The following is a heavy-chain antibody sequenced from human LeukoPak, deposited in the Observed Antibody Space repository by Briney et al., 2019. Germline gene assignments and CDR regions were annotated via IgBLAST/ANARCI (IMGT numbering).Heavy chain of an antibody. V-gene: IGHV7-4-1*02. CDR2: IDTNTGSP. CDR1: GYTFTTYP. CDR3: VRGIDTTGYFNY. D-gene: IGHD3-22*01. J-gene: IGHJ4*02. Sequence: ASVKVSCKASGYTFTTYPINWVRQAPGQGLEWMGWIDTNTGSPTYAQSLTGQFVFSLDTSVSTAFLQINSLKAEDTALYYCVRGIDTTGYFNYWGQGTLVTVSS.